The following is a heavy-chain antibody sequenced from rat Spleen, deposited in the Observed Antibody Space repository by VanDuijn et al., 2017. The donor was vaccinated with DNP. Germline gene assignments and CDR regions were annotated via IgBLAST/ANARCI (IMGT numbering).Heavy chain of an antibody. CDR2: ISYDGSST. CDR1: GITFSDHN. CDR3: ARSWGDDGYPRFAY. V-gene: IGHV5-7*01. D-gene: IGHD1-12*03. Sequence: EVQLVESGGGLVQPGRSLKLSCAVSGITFSDHNMAWVRQAPKKGLEWVATISYDGSSTNYRGSVKGRFTISRDNAKSTLYLQMDSLRSEDTATYYCARSWGDDGYPRFAYWGQGTLVTVSS. J-gene: IGHJ3*01.